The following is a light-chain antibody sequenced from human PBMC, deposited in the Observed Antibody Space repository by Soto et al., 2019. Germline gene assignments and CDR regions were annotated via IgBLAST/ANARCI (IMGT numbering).Light chain of an antibody. CDR3: TSYTSSITLV. CDR2: GNR. V-gene: IGLV1-40*01. CDR1: SSNLGAGYD. Sequence: QAVVTQPPSVSGAPGQRVTISCTGNSSNLGAGYDVHWYQQLPGAAPKLVIFGNRNRPSGVPERFSGSKSGTSASLAITGLQAEDEADYYCTSYTSSITLVFGGGTKVTVL. J-gene: IGLJ2*01.